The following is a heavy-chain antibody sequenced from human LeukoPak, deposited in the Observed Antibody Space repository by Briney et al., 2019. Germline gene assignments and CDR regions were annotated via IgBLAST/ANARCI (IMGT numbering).Heavy chain of an antibody. J-gene: IGHJ4*02. CDR3: ARDYGGYDLDY. D-gene: IGHD4-17*01. V-gene: IGHV4-30-4*01. Sequence: PSETLSLTCTVSGGSISSGDYYWSWIRQPPGEGLEWIGYIYYSGSTYYNPSLESRVTISVDTSKNQFSLKLSSVTAADTAVYYCARDYGGYDLDYWGQGTLVTVSS. CDR1: GGSISSGDYY. CDR2: IYYSGST.